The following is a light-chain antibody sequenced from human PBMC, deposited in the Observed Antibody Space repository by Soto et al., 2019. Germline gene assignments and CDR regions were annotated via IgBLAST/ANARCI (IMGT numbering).Light chain of an antibody. CDR3: CSYAGSSTFVV. Sequence: QSVLTQPPSASGTPGQRVTISCSGRSSNVGTNLVNWYQQHPGKAPKLMIYEGSKRPSGVSNRFSGSKSGNTASLTISGLQAEDEADYYCCSYAGSSTFVVFGGGTQLTVL. CDR1: SSNVGTNL. V-gene: IGLV2-23*03. J-gene: IGLJ2*01. CDR2: EGS.